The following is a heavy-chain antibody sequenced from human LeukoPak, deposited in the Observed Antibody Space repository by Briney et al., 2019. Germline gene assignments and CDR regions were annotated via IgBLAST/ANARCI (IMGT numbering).Heavy chain of an antibody. CDR2: KNPNSGNT. CDR3: ARGGVAAAELDY. Sequence: ASVKVSCKASGYTFTSYDINWVRQATGQGLEWMGWKNPNSGNTGYAQKFQGRVTITRNTSISTAYMELSSLRSEDTAVYYCARGGVAAAELDYWGQGTLVTVSS. V-gene: IGHV1-8*03. CDR1: GYTFTSYD. J-gene: IGHJ4*02. D-gene: IGHD6-13*01.